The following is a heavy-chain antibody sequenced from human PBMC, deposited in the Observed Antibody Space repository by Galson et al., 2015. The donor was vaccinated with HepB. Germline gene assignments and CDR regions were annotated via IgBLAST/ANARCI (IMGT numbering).Heavy chain of an antibody. D-gene: IGHD2-2*01. CDR2: IYYSGST. CDR3: ARGPDIVVVPSSTVGIWFDP. J-gene: IGHJ5*02. V-gene: IGHV4-59*01. CDR1: GGSISSYY. Sequence: TLSLTCTVSGGSISSYYWSWIRQPPGKGLEWIGYIYYSGSTNYNPSLKSRVTISVDTSKNQFSLKLSSVTAADTAVYYCARGPDIVVVPSSTVGIWFDPWGQGTLVTVSS.